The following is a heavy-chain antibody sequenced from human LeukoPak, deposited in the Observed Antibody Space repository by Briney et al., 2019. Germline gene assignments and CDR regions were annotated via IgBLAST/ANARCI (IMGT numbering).Heavy chain of an antibody. Sequence: GRSLRLSCAASGFTFSSYAMHWVRQAPGKGLEWVADISYNGSNKYYADPVKGRFTITRDNSKNALYLQMNSLRAEDTAVYDCARDRIVVVTGYGMDVWGQGITVTVSS. CDR3: ARDRIVVVTGYGMDV. CDR2: ISYNGSNK. V-gene: IGHV3-30-3*01. J-gene: IGHJ6*02. CDR1: GFTFSSYA. D-gene: IGHD2-21*02.